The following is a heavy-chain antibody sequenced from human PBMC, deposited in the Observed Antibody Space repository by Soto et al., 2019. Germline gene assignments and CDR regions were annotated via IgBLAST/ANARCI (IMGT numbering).Heavy chain of an antibody. CDR3: TKDIAYDNVAFHI. J-gene: IGHJ3*02. Sequence: PGGSLRLSCAASEFNFDDYAMHWVRQAPGKGLEWVSGISWNSDTIAYADSVKGRFTISRDNAKNSLYLQMNSLRPEDTALYYCTKDIAYDNVAFHIWGQGTMVTVSS. CDR1: EFNFDDYA. CDR2: ISWNSDTI. V-gene: IGHV3-9*01. D-gene: IGHD3-16*01.